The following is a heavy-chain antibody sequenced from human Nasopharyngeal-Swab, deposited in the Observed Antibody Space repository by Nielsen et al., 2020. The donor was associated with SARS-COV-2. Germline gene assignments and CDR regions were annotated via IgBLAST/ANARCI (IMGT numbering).Heavy chain of an antibody. CDR3: ARDMVLLPYSGSYPDAFDI. CDR1: GFTFSNYG. Sequence: LSLTCAASGFTFSNYGMHWVRQAPGKGLEWVAVIWYDGSNKYYADSVKGRFTISRDNSKNTLYLQMNSLRAEDTAVYYCARDMVLLPYSGSYPDAFDIWGQGTMVTVSS. V-gene: IGHV3-33*01. CDR2: IWYDGSNK. J-gene: IGHJ3*02. D-gene: IGHD1-26*01.